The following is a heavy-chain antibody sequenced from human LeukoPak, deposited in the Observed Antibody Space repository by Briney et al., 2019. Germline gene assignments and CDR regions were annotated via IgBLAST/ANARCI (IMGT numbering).Heavy chain of an antibody. J-gene: IGHJ4*02. CDR2: IIPIFGTA. D-gene: IGHD4-11*01. Sequence: GASVKVSCKASGGTFSSYAISWVRQAPGQGLEWMGGIIPIFGTANYAQKFQGRVTITTDESTSTAYMELSSLRSEDTAVYYCATVAVLRVTTGFDYWGQGTLVTVSS. CDR1: GGTFSSYA. CDR3: ATVAVLRVTTGFDY. V-gene: IGHV1-69*05.